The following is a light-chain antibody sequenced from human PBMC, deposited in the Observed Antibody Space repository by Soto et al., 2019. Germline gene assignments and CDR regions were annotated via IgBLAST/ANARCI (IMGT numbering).Light chain of an antibody. CDR3: CSYAGSYTYV. V-gene: IGLV2-11*01. J-gene: IGLJ1*01. CDR2: DVS. Sequence: QSALTQPRSVSGSPGQSVTISCTGTSSDVGGYNYVSCYQQHPGKAPKLMIYDVSQRPSGVPDRFSGSRSGNTASLTISGLQAEDEADYYCCSYAGSYTYVFGPGTKVTVL. CDR1: SSDVGGYNY.